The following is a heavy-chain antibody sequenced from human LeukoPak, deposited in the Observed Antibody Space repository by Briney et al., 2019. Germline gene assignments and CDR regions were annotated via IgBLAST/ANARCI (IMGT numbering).Heavy chain of an antibody. Sequence: GESLKISCKGSGYSFTSYWIGWVRQMPGKGLEWMWTIYPVESDTRYSPSFQGQVTISAEKSISTAYLQWSSVKASDTAMYYCARLGGVTDNGEFDYWGQGTLVTVSS. CDR1: GYSFTSYW. V-gene: IGHV5-51*01. D-gene: IGHD4-23*01. J-gene: IGHJ4*02. CDR3: ARLGGVTDNGEFDY. CDR2: IYPVESDT.